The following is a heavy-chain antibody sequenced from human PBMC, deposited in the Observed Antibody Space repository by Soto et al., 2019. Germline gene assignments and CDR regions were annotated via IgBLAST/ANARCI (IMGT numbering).Heavy chain of an antibody. CDR3: ATQYYDFWSGYYGAWFDP. V-gene: IGHV4-39*01. Sequence: PLETLSLTCTVSCGSISSSSYYWGWIRQPPGKGLEWIGSIYYSGSTYYNPSLKSRVTISVDTSKNQFSLKLSSVTAADTAVYYCATQYYDFWSGYYGAWFDPWGQGTLVTVSS. D-gene: IGHD3-3*01. CDR2: IYYSGST. CDR1: CGSISSSSYY. J-gene: IGHJ5*02.